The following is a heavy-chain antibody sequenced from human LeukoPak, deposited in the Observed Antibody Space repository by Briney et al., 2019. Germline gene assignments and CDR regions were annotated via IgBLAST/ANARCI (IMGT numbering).Heavy chain of an antibody. J-gene: IGHJ4*02. V-gene: IGHV4-30-2*01. CDR3: AKGYYYGSGTYADPFDY. D-gene: IGHD3-10*01. CDR2: IYHSGST. Sequence: SETLSLTCTVSGGSISSGGYSWNWIRQPPGKGLEWIGYIYHSGSTYYNPSLKSRVTISVDRSKNQFSLKLSSVTAADTAVYYCAKGYYYGSGTYADPFDYWGQGTLVTVSS. CDR1: GGSISSGGYS.